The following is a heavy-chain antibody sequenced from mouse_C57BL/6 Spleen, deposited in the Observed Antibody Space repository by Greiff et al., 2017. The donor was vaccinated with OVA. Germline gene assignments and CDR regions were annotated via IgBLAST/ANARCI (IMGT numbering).Heavy chain of an antibody. Sequence: DVKLVESGGGLVQPGGSMKLSCVASGFTFSNYWMNWVRQSPEKGLEWVAQIRLKSDNYATHYAESVKGRFTISRDDSKSSVYLPMNNLRAEDTGIYYCTGPITTVVAPVDYWGQGTTLTVSS. D-gene: IGHD1-1*01. V-gene: IGHV6-3*01. CDR2: IRLKSDNYAT. CDR3: TGPITTVVAPVDY. CDR1: GFTFSNYW. J-gene: IGHJ2*01.